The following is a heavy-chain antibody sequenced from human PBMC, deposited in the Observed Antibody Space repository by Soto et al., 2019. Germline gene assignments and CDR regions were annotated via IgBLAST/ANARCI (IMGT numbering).Heavy chain of an antibody. CDR3: ARQIQLSLGWFDP. J-gene: IGHJ5*02. V-gene: IGHV4-39*01. CDR1: GGSISSSDYY. Sequence: SETLSLTCTVSGGSISSSDYYWGWIRQPPGKGLEWIGSISYSGSTHYNPTLKSRVTISVDTSKNRFSLKLSSVTAADTAVFFCARQIQLSLGWFDPWGQGTLVTVSS. D-gene: IGHD5-18*01. CDR2: ISYSGST.